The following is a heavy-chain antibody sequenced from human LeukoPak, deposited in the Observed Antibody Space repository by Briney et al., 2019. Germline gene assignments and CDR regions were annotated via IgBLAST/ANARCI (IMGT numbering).Heavy chain of an antibody. J-gene: IGHJ5*02. CDR2: IIPIFGTA. Sequence: GASVKVSCKASGGTFSSYAISWVRQAPGQGLEWMGGIIPIFGTANYAQKFQGRVTITADKSTSTAYMELSSLRSEDTAVYYCARVTAYGTTVTTGWFDPWGQGTLVPVSS. CDR1: GGTFSSYA. V-gene: IGHV1-69*06. D-gene: IGHD4-17*01. CDR3: ARVTAYGTTVTTGWFDP.